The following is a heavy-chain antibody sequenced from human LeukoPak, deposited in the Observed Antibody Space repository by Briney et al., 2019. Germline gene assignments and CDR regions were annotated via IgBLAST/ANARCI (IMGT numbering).Heavy chain of an antibody. CDR3: ARCGAGEWGATNY. J-gene: IGHJ4*02. D-gene: IGHD1-26*01. CDR1: GGSITSTNY. CDR2: VNLQGST. Sequence: PSETLSLTCGVSGGSITSTNYWTWVRQPPGKGLEWIGEVNLQGSTNYNPSLMGRVAISVDMSENHISLQLTSVTAADTAVYYCARCGAGEWGATNYWGQGTLVTVSS. V-gene: IGHV4-4*02.